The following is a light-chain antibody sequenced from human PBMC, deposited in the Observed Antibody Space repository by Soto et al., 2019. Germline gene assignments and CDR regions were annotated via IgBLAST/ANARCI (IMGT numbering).Light chain of an antibody. CDR2: EVS. Sequence: QSSLTHPASVSWSPGQSITISCTGTISDIGNYDFVSWYQQVPGTAPKAMIYEVSSRPSGVSNRFSGSKSGNTASLTISGLKAEDEAYYYCSSYTTSTSFILFGGGTKVTV. V-gene: IGLV2-14*01. J-gene: IGLJ2*01. CDR3: SSYTTSTSFIL. CDR1: ISDIGNYDF.